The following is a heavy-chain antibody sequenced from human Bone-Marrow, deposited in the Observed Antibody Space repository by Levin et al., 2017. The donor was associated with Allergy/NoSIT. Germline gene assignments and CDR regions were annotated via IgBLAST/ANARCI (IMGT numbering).Heavy chain of an antibody. CDR3: VRSESGYFDY. V-gene: IGHV4-28*01. CDR1: GASINSDYW. D-gene: IGHD1-26*01. Sequence: SHTLSLTCAVSGASINSDYWWGWIRQAPGKGLEWLGYTYHTGGTYYNPSLKTRVTMSVDTSKNHVSLRVTSVTAVDTAVYYCVRSESGYFDYWGQGILVTVSS. J-gene: IGHJ4*02. CDR2: TYHTGGT.